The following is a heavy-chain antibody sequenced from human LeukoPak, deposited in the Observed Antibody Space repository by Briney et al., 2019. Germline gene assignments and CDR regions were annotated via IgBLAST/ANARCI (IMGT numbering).Heavy chain of an antibody. J-gene: IGHJ4*02. V-gene: IGHV3-30*01. CDR3: ARDSSGWYGIDY. D-gene: IGHD6-19*01. Sequence: GGSLRLSCAASGFTFSSYAMHWVHQAPGKGLEWVAVISYDGSNKYYADSVKGRFTISRDNSKNTLYLQMNSLRAEDTAVYYCARDSSGWYGIDYWGQGTLVTVSS. CDR2: ISYDGSNK. CDR1: GFTFSSYA.